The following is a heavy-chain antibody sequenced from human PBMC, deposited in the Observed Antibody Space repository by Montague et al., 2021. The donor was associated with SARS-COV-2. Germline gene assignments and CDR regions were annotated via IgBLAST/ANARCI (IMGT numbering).Heavy chain of an antibody. V-gene: IGHV4-39*01. CDR3: ARQLPSHCSTNNCYPYYFDV. J-gene: IGHJ4*02. D-gene: IGHD2-2*01. CDR1: GGSISSGGYY. CDR2: ISYAGRT. Sequence: SETLSLTCTVSGGSISSGGYYWSWIRQPPGKGLEWIGSISYAGRTYYNPSLRSRVSFSMDTSKNHFSLSLNSVTAADTAVYFCARQLPSHCSTNNCYPYYFDVWGQGALVTVSS.